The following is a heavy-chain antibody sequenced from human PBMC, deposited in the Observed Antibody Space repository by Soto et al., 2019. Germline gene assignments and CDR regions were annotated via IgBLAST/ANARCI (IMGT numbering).Heavy chain of an antibody. D-gene: IGHD5-18*01. V-gene: IGHV3-23*01. Sequence: PGGSLTLSCAASGFTFSSYAMSWVRPAPGKGLEWVSAISGSGGRTYYADSMKGRFTISRDNSKNMRYLQLNSLRAEYTAVDYCAKDGPGYSYGYYYYYGMDVWGQGTTVTVSS. J-gene: IGHJ6*02. CDR1: GFTFSSYA. CDR2: ISGSGGRT. CDR3: AKDGPGYSYGYYYYYGMDV.